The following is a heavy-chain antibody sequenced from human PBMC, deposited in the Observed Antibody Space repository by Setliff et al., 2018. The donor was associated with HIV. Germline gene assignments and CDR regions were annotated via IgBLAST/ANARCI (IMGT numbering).Heavy chain of an antibody. CDR3: AHGSRSSSWYPDAFDI. D-gene: IGHD6-13*01. J-gene: IGHJ3*02. Sequence: GGSLRLSCAASGFTFSSHVMTWVRQAPGKGLEWVSVITPSSTETYYADSVKGRFTKDTSKNQVVLTMTNMDAVDTATYYCAHGSRSSSWYPDAFDIWGQGTMVTVSS. CDR2: ITPSSTET. V-gene: IGHV3-23*01. CDR1: GFTFSSHV.